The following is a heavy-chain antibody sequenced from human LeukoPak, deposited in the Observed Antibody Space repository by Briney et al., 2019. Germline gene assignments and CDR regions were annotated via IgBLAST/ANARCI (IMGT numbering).Heavy chain of an antibody. CDR3: ARGGGHDGGNNDAFDI. CDR1: GYTFTSYD. V-gene: IGHV1-8*03. Sequence: ASVKVSCKASGYTFTSYDINWMRQATGQGLEWMGWMNPNSGNTGYAQKLQGRVTITRNTSISTAYMELSSLRSEDTAVYYCARGGGHDGGNNDAFDIWGQGTMVTVSS. J-gene: IGHJ3*02. CDR2: MNPNSGNT. D-gene: IGHD4-23*01.